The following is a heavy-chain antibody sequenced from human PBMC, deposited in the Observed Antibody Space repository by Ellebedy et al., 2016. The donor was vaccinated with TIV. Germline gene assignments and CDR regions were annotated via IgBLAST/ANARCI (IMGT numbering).Heavy chain of an antibody. CDR3: ARAGSGGWEAYFDL. J-gene: IGHJ2*01. CDR2: INQEGSDK. D-gene: IGHD6-19*01. V-gene: IGHV3-7*01. Sequence: PGGSLRLSFAASEFAFETDWMTWVRQAPGKGLEWVANINQEGSDKSYGGSVKGRFTISRDNAKNTLYLQMNSLRAEDTAVYYCARAGSGGWEAYFDLWGRGTLVTVSS. CDR1: EFAFETDW.